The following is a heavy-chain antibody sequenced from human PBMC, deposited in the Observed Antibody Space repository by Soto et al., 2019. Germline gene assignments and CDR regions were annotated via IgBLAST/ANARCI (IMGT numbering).Heavy chain of an antibody. J-gene: IGHJ4*02. CDR1: GFTFSNAW. V-gene: IGHV3-15*01. CDR3: TTDLIYDYVWGSYRYKGENFDY. D-gene: IGHD3-16*02. Sequence: PGGSLRLSCAASGFTFSNAWMSWVRQAPGKGLEWVGRIKSKTDGGTTDYAAPVKGRFTISRDDSKNTLYLQMNSLKTEDTAVYYCTTDLIYDYVWGSYRYKGENFDYWGQGTLVTVSS. CDR2: IKSKTDGGTT.